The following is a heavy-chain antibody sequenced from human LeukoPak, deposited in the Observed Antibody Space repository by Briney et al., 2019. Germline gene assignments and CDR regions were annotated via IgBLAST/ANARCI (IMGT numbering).Heavy chain of an antibody. D-gene: IGHD5-24*01. J-gene: IGHJ4*02. CDR2: IYHSGST. V-gene: IGHV4-38-2*02. Sequence: PSETLSLTCTVSGYSISSGYYWGWIRQPPGKGLEWIGSIYHSGSTYYNPSLKSRVTISVDTSKNQFSLKLSSVTAADTAVYYCARVRWLQFSYFDYWGQGTLVTVSS. CDR3: ARVRWLQFSYFDY. CDR1: GYSISSGYY.